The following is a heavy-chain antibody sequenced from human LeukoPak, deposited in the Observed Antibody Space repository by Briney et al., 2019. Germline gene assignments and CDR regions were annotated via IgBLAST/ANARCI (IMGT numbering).Heavy chain of an antibody. D-gene: IGHD6-6*01. V-gene: IGHV1-69*04. CDR2: IIPILGIA. CDR3: ARDRGGSSSAFDP. CDR1: GGTFSSYT. Sequence: GASVKVSCKASGGTFSSYTISWVRRAPGQGLEWMGRIIPILGIANYAQKFQGRVTITADKSTSTAYMELSSLRSEDTAVYYCARDRGGSSSAFDPWGQGTLVTVSS. J-gene: IGHJ5*02.